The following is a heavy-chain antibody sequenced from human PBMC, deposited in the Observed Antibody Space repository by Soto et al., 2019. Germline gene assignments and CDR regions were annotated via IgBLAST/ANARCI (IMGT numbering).Heavy chain of an antibody. J-gene: IGHJ4*02. Sequence: QPGGSLRLSCAASGFTFSSYAMSWVRQAPGKGLEWVSAISGSGGSTYYADSVKGRFTISRDNSKNTLYLQMNSLRAEDTAVYYCAKVPLLPPYDYGDLYTYFDYLGQGTLVTVSS. CDR2: ISGSGGST. V-gene: IGHV3-23*01. D-gene: IGHD4-17*01. CDR3: AKVPLLPPYDYGDLYTYFDY. CDR1: GFTFSSYA.